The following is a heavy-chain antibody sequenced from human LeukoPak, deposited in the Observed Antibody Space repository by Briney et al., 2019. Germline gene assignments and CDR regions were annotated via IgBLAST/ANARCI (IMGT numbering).Heavy chain of an antibody. Sequence: ASVKVSCKASGYTFTSYAMHWVRQAPGQRLEWMGWINAGNGKANYSQKFRGRVTLIRDTSASTAYMELSSLRSADTAVYYCARGYYDLLTGHVVTYYFDYWGQGTLVTVSS. CDR1: GYTFTSYA. V-gene: IGHV1-3*01. D-gene: IGHD3-9*01. J-gene: IGHJ4*02. CDR3: ARGYYDLLTGHVVTYYFDY. CDR2: INAGNGKA.